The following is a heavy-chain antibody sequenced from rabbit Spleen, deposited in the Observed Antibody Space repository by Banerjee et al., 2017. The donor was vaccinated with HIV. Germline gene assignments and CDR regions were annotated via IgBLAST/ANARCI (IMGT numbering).Heavy chain of an antibody. J-gene: IGHJ4*01. V-gene: IGHV1S45*01. Sequence: QEQLEESGGGLVKPGGTLTLTCKASGIDFSTYSYMCWVRQAPGKGLEWIACINASTGKPVYATWASGRFTISRTSSTTVTLRMTSLTAADRATYFCARDGAGGSYFALWGPGTLVTVS. CDR2: INASTGKP. CDR1: GIDFSTYSY. D-gene: IGHD8-1*01. CDR3: ARDGAGGSYFAL.